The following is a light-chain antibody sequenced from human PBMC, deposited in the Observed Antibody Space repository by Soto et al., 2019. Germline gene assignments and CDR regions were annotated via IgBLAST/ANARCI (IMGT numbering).Light chain of an antibody. V-gene: IGLV2-23*03. CDR3: CSYAGSSTFVV. J-gene: IGLJ2*01. CDR1: SGDVGTYNL. Sequence: QSVLIQPASVSGSPGQSITISCTGTSGDVGTYNLVSWYQQYPGKAPKLMIYEGSKRPSGVSNRFSGSKSGNTASLTISGLQAEDEADYYCCSYAGSSTFVVFGGGTKLTVL. CDR2: EGS.